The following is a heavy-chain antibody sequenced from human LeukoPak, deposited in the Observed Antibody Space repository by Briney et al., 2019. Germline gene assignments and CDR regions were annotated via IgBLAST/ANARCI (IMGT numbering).Heavy chain of an antibody. V-gene: IGHV4-34*01. CDR3: ARGLYRRLVRAIGDLNSSVYFDY. Sequence: PSETLSLTCAVYGGSFSGYYWSWIRQPPGKGLEWIGEINHSGSTNYNPSLKSRVTISVDTSKNQFSLKLSSVTAADTAVYYCARGLYRRLVRAIGDLNSSVYFDYWGQGTLVTVPS. CDR1: GGSFSGYY. CDR2: INHSGST. J-gene: IGHJ4*02. D-gene: IGHD3-16*01.